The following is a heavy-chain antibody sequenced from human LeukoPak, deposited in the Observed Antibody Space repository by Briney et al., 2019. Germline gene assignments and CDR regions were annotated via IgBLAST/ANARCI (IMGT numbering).Heavy chain of an antibody. V-gene: IGHV3-30*18. J-gene: IGHJ4*02. CDR2: ISYDGSNK. CDR1: GFTFSSYG. Sequence: PGGSLRLSCAASGFTFSSYGMHCVRQAPGKGLEWVAVISYDGSNKYYADSVKGRFTISRDNSKNTLYLQMNSLRAEDTAVYYCAKGAIHLNQYSGYDAILDYWGQGTLVTVSS. CDR3: AKGAIHLNQYSGYDAILDY. D-gene: IGHD5-12*01.